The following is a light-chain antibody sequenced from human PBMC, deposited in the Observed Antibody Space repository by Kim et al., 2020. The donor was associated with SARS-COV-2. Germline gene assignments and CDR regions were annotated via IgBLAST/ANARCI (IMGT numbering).Light chain of an antibody. Sequence: ASVGDRVTTPCRASQDIRNDLGWYQQNPGRAPTRLIDGASSLQSGVPSRFSGSGSGTEFTLTISSVQPEDFATFFCIQHSTYPITFGQGTRLEIK. CDR1: QDIRND. CDR2: GAS. V-gene: IGKV1-17*01. CDR3: IQHSTYPIT. J-gene: IGKJ5*01.